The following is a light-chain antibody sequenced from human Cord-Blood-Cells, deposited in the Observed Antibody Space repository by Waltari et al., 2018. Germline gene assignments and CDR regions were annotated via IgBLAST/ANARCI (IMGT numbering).Light chain of an antibody. V-gene: IGLV3-19*01. Sequence: SSELTQDPAVSVALGQTVRITCQGDSLRSYYASWYQQKPGQATVLVINGKNNLPSGTPGRFSGCSSGNTASLTITGAQAEDEADYYCNSRDSSGNHLVFGGGTKLTVL. CDR2: GKN. J-gene: IGLJ3*02. CDR3: NSRDSSGNHLV. CDR1: SLRSYY.